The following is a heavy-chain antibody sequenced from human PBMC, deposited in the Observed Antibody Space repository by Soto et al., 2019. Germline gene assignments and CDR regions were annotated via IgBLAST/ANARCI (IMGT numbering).Heavy chain of an antibody. CDR2: IIPAFGTA. Sequence: QVQLVQSGAEVKQPGSSVKVSCKASGDTFSKYAISWVRQAPGQGLEWMGGIIPAFGTANYAQNFQGRVTIIADESTRTAYMELSSLRFEDTAVYYCASAIKTIVVHYYYYGMDVWGQGTTVTVSS. CDR3: ASAIKTIVVHYYYYGMDV. CDR1: GDTFSKYA. J-gene: IGHJ6*02. V-gene: IGHV1-69*01. D-gene: IGHD2-21*01.